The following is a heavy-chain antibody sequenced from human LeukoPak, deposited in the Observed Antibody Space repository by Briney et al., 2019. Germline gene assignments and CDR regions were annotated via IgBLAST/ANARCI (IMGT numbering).Heavy chain of an antibody. V-gene: IGHV1-2*02. CDR3: ATDYVVVPAATNWFDP. D-gene: IGHD2-2*01. J-gene: IGHJ5*02. CDR2: INPNSGGT. Sequence: ASVKVSCKASGYTFTGYYMHWVRQAPGQGLEWMGWINPNSGGTNYAQKFQGRVTMTRDTSISTAYMELSRLRSDDTAVYYCATDYVVVPAATNWFDPWGQGTLVTVSS. CDR1: GYTFTGYY.